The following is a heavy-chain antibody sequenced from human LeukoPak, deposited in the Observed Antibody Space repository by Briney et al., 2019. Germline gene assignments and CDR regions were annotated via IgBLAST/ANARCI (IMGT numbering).Heavy chain of an antibody. J-gene: IGHJ4*02. D-gene: IGHD6-19*01. Sequence: GRTLRLSCAASGFTFDDYAMHWVRQAPGKGLEWVSGISWNSGSIGYGDSVKGRFTISRDNAKNSLYLQMNSLRAEDTALYYCAKDRGSGWYYFDYWGQGTLVTVSS. CDR3: AKDRGSGWYYFDY. CDR1: GFTFDDYA. V-gene: IGHV3-9*01. CDR2: ISWNSGSI.